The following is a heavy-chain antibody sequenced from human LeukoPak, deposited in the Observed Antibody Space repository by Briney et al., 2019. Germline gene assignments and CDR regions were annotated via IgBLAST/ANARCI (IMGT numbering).Heavy chain of an antibody. CDR3: ARGTTPGYYYYYMDV. CDR2: ISAYNGNT. Sequence: GASVKVSCKASGYTFTSYGISWVRQAPGQGLEWMGWISAYNGNTNCAQKLQGRVTMTTDTSTSTAYMELRSLRSDDTAVYYCARGTTPGYYYYYMDVWGKGTTVTVSS. V-gene: IGHV1-18*01. CDR1: GYTFTSYG. D-gene: IGHD1-7*01. J-gene: IGHJ6*03.